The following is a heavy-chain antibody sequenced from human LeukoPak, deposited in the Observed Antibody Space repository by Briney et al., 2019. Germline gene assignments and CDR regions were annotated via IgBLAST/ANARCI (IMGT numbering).Heavy chain of an antibody. Sequence: SGRSLRLSCAASGFTFSSYGMHWVRQAPGKGLEWVAVISYDGSNKYYADSVKGRFTISRDNSKNALYLQMNSLRAEDTAVYYCAKDLDCDILTGFPDYWGQGTLVTVSS. J-gene: IGHJ4*02. CDR3: AKDLDCDILTGFPDY. D-gene: IGHD3-9*01. V-gene: IGHV3-30*18. CDR2: ISYDGSNK. CDR1: GFTFSSYG.